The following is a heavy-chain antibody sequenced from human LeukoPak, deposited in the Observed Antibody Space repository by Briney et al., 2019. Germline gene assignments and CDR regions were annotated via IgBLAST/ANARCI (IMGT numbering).Heavy chain of an antibody. CDR3: AKDAAVALYYFDY. CDR2: IRYDGSNK. CDR1: GFTFSSYD. D-gene: IGHD6-19*01. Sequence: GGPLRLSCAASGFTFSSYDMHWVRQAPGKGLEWVAFIRYDGSNKYYADSVKGRFTISRDNSKNTLYLQMNSLRAEDTAVYYCAKDAAVALYYFDYWGQGTLVTVSS. V-gene: IGHV3-30*02. J-gene: IGHJ4*02.